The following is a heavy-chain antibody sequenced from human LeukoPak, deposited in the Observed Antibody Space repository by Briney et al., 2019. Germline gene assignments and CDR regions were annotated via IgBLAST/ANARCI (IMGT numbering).Heavy chain of an antibody. D-gene: IGHD3-22*01. Sequence: GGSLRLSCAASGFTFSSYGMHWVRQAPGKGLEGVAGIYYDGSNKYYADSVKGRFNISRDNSKNTLYLQMNSLRAEDTAVYYCAKDRIVVVITTVDYWGQGTLVTVSS. J-gene: IGHJ4*02. CDR2: IYYDGSNK. CDR3: AKDRIVVVITTVDY. V-gene: IGHV3-30*18. CDR1: GFTFSSYG.